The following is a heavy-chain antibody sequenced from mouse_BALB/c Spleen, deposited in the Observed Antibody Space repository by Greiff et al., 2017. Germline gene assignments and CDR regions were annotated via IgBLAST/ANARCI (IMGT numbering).Heavy chain of an antibody. V-gene: IGHV1-15*01. CDR3: TRSGQLGHLSMDY. J-gene: IGHJ4*01. Sequence: VQLQQSGAELVRPGASVTLSCKASGYTFTDYEMHWVKQTPVHGLEWIGAIDPETGGTAYNQKFKGKATLTADKSSSTAYMELRSLTSEDSAVYYCTRSGQLGHLSMDYWGQGTSVTVSS. D-gene: IGHD3-1*01. CDR1: GYTFTDYE. CDR2: IDPETGGT.